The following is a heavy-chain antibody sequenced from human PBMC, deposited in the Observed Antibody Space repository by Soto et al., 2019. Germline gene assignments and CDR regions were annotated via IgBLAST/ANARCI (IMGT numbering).Heavy chain of an antibody. CDR1: GLSLSGYA. Sequence: EVHLMESGGGLVQPGESLRLSCVVSGLSLSGYALSWVRQASGKGLEWVSAVSGSGGTTYYADSVKGRFTISRDNSKNTLYLQMNGLRVEDTAKYFCAKDGRRVGPTLNWLDSWGQGTQVTVTS. CDR2: VSGSGGTT. V-gene: IGHV3-23*01. D-gene: IGHD1-26*01. CDR3: AKDGRRVGPTLNWLDS. J-gene: IGHJ5*01.